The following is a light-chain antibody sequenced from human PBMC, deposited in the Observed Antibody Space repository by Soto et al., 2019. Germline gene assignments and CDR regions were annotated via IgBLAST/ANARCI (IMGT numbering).Light chain of an antibody. J-gene: IGKJ1*01. V-gene: IGKV3-11*01. Sequence: EVVLTQSPGTLSLSPGERASLSCRASQSVTTYLAWYQQKPGQAPRLLIYDASNRATRTPARFSGSGSGSDFTLTISSLEPEDFAVYYCQQRSNWWTFGQGTKVDI. CDR1: QSVTTY. CDR3: QQRSNWWT. CDR2: DAS.